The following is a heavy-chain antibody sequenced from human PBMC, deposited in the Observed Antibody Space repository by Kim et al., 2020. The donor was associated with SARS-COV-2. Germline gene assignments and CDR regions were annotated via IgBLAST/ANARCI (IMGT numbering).Heavy chain of an antibody. CDR1: GGSFSGYY. V-gene: IGHV4-34*01. CDR2: INHSGST. Sequence: SETLSLTCAVYGGSFSGYYWSWIRQLPGKGLEWLGEINHSGSTNYNPSLKSRVTISVDTSKNQFSLKLSSVTAAVTAVYYCARGTRQWLVRGPHYYYMDV. J-gene: IGHJ6*03. D-gene: IGHD6-19*01. CDR3: ARGTRQWLVRGPHYYYMDV.